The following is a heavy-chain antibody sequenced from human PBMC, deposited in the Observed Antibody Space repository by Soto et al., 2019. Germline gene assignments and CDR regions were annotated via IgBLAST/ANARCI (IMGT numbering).Heavy chain of an antibody. J-gene: IGHJ3*02. V-gene: IGHV3-11*01. CDR1: GFTFSDYY. D-gene: IGHD6-19*01. Sequence: QVQLVESGGGLVKPGGSLRLSCAASGFTFSDYYMSWIRQDPGKGLEWVSYISSSGSTIYYADSVKGRFTISRDNAKNSLYLQMNSLRAEDTAVYYCASKAAVAGSSIEAFDIWGQGTMVTVSS. CDR3: ASKAAVAGSSIEAFDI. CDR2: ISSSGSTI.